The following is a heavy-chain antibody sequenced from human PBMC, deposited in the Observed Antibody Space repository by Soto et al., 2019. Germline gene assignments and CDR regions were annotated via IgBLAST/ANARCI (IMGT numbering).Heavy chain of an antibody. Sequence: SETLSLTCAVYGGSFSGYYWSWIRQPPGKGLEWIGEINHSRSTNYNPSLKSRVTISVDTPKNQFSLKLSSVTAADTAVYYCARLTFRSSTPTYWGQGTLVTVSS. J-gene: IGHJ4*02. D-gene: IGHD1-26*01. CDR3: ARLTFRSSTPTY. CDR2: INHSRST. V-gene: IGHV4-34*01. CDR1: GGSFSGYY.